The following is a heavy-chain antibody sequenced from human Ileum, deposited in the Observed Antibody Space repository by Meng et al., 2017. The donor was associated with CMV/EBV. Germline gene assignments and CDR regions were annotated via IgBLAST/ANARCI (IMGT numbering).Heavy chain of an antibody. CDR2: TRYDGNDK. CDR1: GFTFSSYG. V-gene: IGHV3-30*02. D-gene: IGHD3-10*01. Sequence: GESLKISCAASGFTFSSYGIHWVRQAPGKGLEWVAFTRYDGNDKYYADSVKGRFIISRDNSKNRAYLQMNSLRDEDTAVYYCAKGRRDLYGYFGMDGWGQGTMVTVSS. J-gene: IGHJ6*02. CDR3: AKGRRDLYGYFGMDG.